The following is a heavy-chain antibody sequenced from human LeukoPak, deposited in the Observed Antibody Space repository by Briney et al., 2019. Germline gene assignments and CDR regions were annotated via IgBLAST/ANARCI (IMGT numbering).Heavy chain of an antibody. CDR3: ARAVSRSGWFDP. D-gene: IGHD2-2*01. CDR1: GGSISSYY. Sequence: SETLSLTCTVSGGSISSYYWSWIRQPPGKGLEWIGYIYYSGSTYYNPSLKSRVTISVDTSKNQFSLKLSSVTAADTAVYYCARAVSRSGWFDPWGQGTLVTVSS. CDR2: IYYSGST. V-gene: IGHV4-30-4*01. J-gene: IGHJ5*02.